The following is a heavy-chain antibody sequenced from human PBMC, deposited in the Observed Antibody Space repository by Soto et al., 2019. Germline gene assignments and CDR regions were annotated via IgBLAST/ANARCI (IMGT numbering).Heavy chain of an antibody. V-gene: IGHV3-23*01. D-gene: IGHD1-26*01. CDR3: AKDFVIDNHYYQPPTQHRNNWFDP. J-gene: IGHJ5*02. CDR2: ISGSGGST. CDR1: GFTFSSYA. Sequence: PGGSLRLSCAASGFTFSSYAMSWVRQAPGKGLEWVSAISGSGGSTYYADSVKGRFTISRDNSKNTLYLQMNSLRAEDTAVYYCAKDFVIDNHYYQPPTQHRNNWFDPWGQGTLVTVSS.